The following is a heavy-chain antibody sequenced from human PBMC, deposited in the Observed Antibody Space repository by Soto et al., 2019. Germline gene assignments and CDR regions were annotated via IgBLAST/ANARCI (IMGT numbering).Heavy chain of an antibody. D-gene: IGHD2-15*01. Sequence: SVKVSFKASGGTFSSYAISWVRQAPGQGLEWMGGIIPIFGTANYAQKFQGRVTITADESTSTAYMELSSLRSEDTAVYYCARDRNGGSCYDYWGQGTLVTVSS. CDR2: IIPIFGTA. CDR3: ARDRNGGSCYDY. CDR1: GGTFSSYA. J-gene: IGHJ4*02. V-gene: IGHV1-69*13.